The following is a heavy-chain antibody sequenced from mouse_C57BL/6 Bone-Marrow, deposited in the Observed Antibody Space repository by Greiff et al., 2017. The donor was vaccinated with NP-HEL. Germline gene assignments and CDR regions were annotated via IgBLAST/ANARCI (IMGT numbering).Heavy chain of an antibody. CDR3: TTFDYDWFAY. V-gene: IGHV14-4*01. J-gene: IGHJ3*01. CDR2: IDPENGDT. Sequence: EVQLQQSGAELVRPGASVTLSCTASGFNIKDDYMHWVKQRPEQGLEWIGWIDPENGDTEYVSKFQGKATITADTSSNTAYLQLRSLTSEDTAVYYCTTFDYDWFAYWGQGTLVTVSA. D-gene: IGHD2-4*01. CDR1: GFNIKDDY.